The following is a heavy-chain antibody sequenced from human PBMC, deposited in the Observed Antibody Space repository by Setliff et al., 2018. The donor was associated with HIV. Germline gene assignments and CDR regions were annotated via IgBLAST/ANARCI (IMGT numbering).Heavy chain of an antibody. CDR2: IYYSGST. J-gene: IGHJ5*02. CDR1: GGSISSGGYY. Sequence: SETLSLTCTVSGGSISSGGYYWSWIRQHPGKGLEWIGYIYYSGSTYYNPSLKSRLTISLDTSKKQFSLKLGSVTAADTAVYYCAREGQEGNWFDPWGQGTLVTSPQ. CDR3: AREGQEGNWFDP. V-gene: IGHV4-31*03.